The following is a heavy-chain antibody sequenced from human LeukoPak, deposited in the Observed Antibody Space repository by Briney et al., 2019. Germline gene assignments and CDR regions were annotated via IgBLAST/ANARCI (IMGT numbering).Heavy chain of an antibody. J-gene: IGHJ4*02. CDR3: TRGGKLMNF. D-gene: IGHD2-8*01. CDR2: IYTSGST. Sequence: SETLSLTCTVSGGSISSSTYYWTWIRQPAGKGLEWIGRIYTSGSTNYNPSLKSRVTISIDASKNQFSLRLSSVTAADTAVYYCTRGGKLMNFWGQGTLVIVSS. CDR1: GGSISSSTYY. V-gene: IGHV4-61*02.